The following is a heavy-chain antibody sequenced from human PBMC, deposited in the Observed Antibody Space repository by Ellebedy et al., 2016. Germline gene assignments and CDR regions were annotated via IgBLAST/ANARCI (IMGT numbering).Heavy chain of an antibody. J-gene: IGHJ6*02. CDR1: GGSFSGYY. Sequence: SETLSLXCAVYGGSFSGYYWSWIRQPPGKGLEWIGEINHSGSTNYNPSLKSRVTISVDTSKNQFSLKLSSVTAADTAVYYCARWRYGSGSYYKYYYYGMDVWGQGTTVTVSS. CDR2: INHSGST. CDR3: ARWRYGSGSYYKYYYYGMDV. V-gene: IGHV4-34*01. D-gene: IGHD3-10*01.